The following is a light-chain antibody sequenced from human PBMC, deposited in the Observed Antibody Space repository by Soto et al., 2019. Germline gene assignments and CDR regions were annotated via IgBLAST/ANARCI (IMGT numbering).Light chain of an antibody. CDR3: QHYDNLPPFT. CDR1: QDIRKY. V-gene: IGKV1-33*01. CDR2: GAS. Sequence: DIQMTQSPSSLSASVGDRVTITCQASQDIRKYINWYQQKPGRAPKLLIYGASNLETGVPSRFSGSGYGTDFTFTISILQPEDFATYYCQHYDNLPPFTFGPGTKVAIK. J-gene: IGKJ3*01.